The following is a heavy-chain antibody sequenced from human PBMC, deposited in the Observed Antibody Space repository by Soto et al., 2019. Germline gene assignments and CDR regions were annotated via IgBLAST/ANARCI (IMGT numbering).Heavy chain of an antibody. CDR3: AREKVGAVDY. CDR2: MNPNSGNT. J-gene: IGHJ4*02. D-gene: IGHD1-26*01. CDR1: GYTFTSYD. Sequence: QVQLVQSGAEVKKPGASVKVSCKASGYTFTSYDINWVRQATGQGLEWMGWMNPNSGNTGYAQKFQVRGTMNRNTSITTAYRELSSLRSEETAVYYCAREKVGAVDYWGQGTLVTVSS. V-gene: IGHV1-8*01.